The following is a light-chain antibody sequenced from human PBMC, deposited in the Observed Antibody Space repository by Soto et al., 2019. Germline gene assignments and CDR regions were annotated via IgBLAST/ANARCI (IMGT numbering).Light chain of an antibody. J-gene: IGKJ1*01. CDR2: KSS. V-gene: IGKV1-5*03. Sequence: DIPMTQSPSTLSGSVGDRVTITCRASQTISSWLAWYQQKPGKAPKLLIYKSSTLKSEVPSRFSGSGSGTEFTLTISSLQPYDFAAYYCQHYNSYSEAFGQGTKVELK. CDR1: QTISSW. CDR3: QHYNSYSEA.